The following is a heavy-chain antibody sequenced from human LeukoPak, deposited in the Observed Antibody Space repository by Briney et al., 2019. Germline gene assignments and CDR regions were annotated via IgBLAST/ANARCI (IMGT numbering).Heavy chain of an antibody. Sequence: GGSLRLSCAASGFTFSSYAMSWVRQAPGKGLEWVSGISGSGGDTYYADSVKGRFTISRDNSKNTLYLQMNSLRAEDTAVYYCATDRGIVVVPAAIFDYWGQGTLVAVSS. J-gene: IGHJ4*02. V-gene: IGHV3-23*01. CDR1: GFTFSSYA. CDR2: ISGSGGDT. D-gene: IGHD2-2*01. CDR3: ATDRGIVVVPAAIFDY.